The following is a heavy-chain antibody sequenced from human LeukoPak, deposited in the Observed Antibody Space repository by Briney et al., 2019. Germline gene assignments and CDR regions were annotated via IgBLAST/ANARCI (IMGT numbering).Heavy chain of an antibody. Sequence: GASVKVSCKASGYTFTSYGISWVRQAPGQGLEWMGWISAYNGNTNYAQKPQGRVTMTTDTSTSTAYMELRSLRSDDTAVYYCARDLLPYYYDSSGSDYWGQGTLVTVSS. V-gene: IGHV1-18*01. D-gene: IGHD3-22*01. CDR3: ARDLLPYYYDSSGSDY. CDR2: ISAYNGNT. CDR1: GYTFTSYG. J-gene: IGHJ4*02.